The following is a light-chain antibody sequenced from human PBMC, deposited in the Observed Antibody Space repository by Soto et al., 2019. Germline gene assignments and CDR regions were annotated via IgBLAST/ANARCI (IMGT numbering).Light chain of an antibody. CDR1: SANIGTNF. CDR3: VAWDDSLSGLV. J-gene: IGLJ1*01. Sequence: QSVLTQPPSAYGTPGQRVTIACSGRSANIGTNFVCWYQQLPGTAPKLLIYSNNQRPSGVPDRFSGSKSGTSASLAISGLRSEDEANYYCVAWDDSLSGLVFGTGTKVTVL. V-gene: IGLV1-47*02. CDR2: SNN.